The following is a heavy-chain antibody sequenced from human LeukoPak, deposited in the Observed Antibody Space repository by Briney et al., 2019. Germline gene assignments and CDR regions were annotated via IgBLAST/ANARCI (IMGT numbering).Heavy chain of an antibody. Sequence: SETLSLTCTVSGGSISSSSYYWGWIRQPPGKGLEWIGSIYYSGSTYYNPSLKSRVTISVDTSKNQFSLKLSSVTAADTAVCYCARLITMVRGALDYWGQGTLVTVSS. CDR1: GGSISSSSYY. J-gene: IGHJ4*02. D-gene: IGHD3-10*01. CDR3: ARLITMVRGALDY. CDR2: IYYSGST. V-gene: IGHV4-39*01.